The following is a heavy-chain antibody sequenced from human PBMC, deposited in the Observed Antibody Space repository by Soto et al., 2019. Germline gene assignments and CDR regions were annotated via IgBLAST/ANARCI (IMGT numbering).Heavy chain of an antibody. J-gene: IGHJ3*02. Sequence: ASETLSLTCTVSGASISSGGYYCTWIRQHPGKGLEWIGYVYYSGSTYYNPSLKSRVTISVDTSKNQFSLSLNSVTAADTAVYYCARGWXYYDITYSQHRIDAFDIWGQGTMVTVSS. D-gene: IGHD3-22*01. CDR3: ARGWXYYDITYSQHRIDAFDI. V-gene: IGHV4-31*03. CDR1: GASISSGGYY. CDR2: VYYSGST.